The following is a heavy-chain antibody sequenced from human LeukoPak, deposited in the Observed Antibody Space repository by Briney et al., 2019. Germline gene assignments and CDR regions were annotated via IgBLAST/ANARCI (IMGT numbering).Heavy chain of an antibody. V-gene: IGHV3-20*04. Sequence: PGGSLRLSCAASGFTFDDYGMSWVRQAPGEGLEWVSGIYWNGGSTGYADSVKGRFTISRDNAKNSLYLQMKSLRAEDTAVYYCARGHGYYDSSGESDWGQGTLVTVSS. CDR2: IYWNGGST. CDR3: ARGHGYYDSSGESD. D-gene: IGHD3-22*01. J-gene: IGHJ4*02. CDR1: GFTFDDYG.